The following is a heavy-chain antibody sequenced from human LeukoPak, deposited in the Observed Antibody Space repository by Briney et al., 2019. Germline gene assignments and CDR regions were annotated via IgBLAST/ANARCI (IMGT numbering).Heavy chain of an antibody. V-gene: IGHV1-8*02. CDR3: ARSRQVAVVKGSYGMDV. CDR1: GYTFTSYD. J-gene: IGHJ6*02. CDR2: MNPNSGNT. D-gene: IGHD2-2*01. Sequence: GASVKVSCKASGYTFTSYDINWVRQATGQGLEWMGWMNPNSGNTGYAQKFQGRVTMTRNTSISTAYMEVSSLRSEDTAVYYCARSRQVAVVKGSYGMDVWGQGTTVTVSS.